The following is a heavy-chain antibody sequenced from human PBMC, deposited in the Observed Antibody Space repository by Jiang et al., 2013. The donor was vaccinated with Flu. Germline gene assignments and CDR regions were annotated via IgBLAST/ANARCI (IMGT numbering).Heavy chain of an antibody. CDR2: IYSGTT. D-gene: IGHD3/OR15-3a*01. Sequence: GPGLVKPSETLSLTCTVSGGSISSYYWVWIRQPPGGGLEWVGYIYSGTTYSNPSLKSRVTLSVDTSKNHFSLNLRSVTAADTAVYYCARRFGGTDYHWFDPWGQGTLVSVSS. J-gene: IGHJ5*02. V-gene: IGHV4-59*08. CDR1: GGSISSYY. CDR3: ARRFGGTDYHWFDP.